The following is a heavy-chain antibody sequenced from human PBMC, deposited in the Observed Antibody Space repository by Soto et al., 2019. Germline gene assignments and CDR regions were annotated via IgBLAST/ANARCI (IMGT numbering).Heavy chain of an antibody. CDR1: SGYVFSSNW. Sequence: SETLSLICAVSSGYVFSSNWCSWVRLPPGKGLEWIGETRHSGGANYNPSLKSRVTITVDRSRNHIFLELSSVTAADTAVYYCASHLVMAGTRGFDHWGLGTLVTVSS. V-gene: IGHV4-4*02. CDR2: TRHSGGA. J-gene: IGHJ4*02. D-gene: IGHD6-19*01. CDR3: ASHLVMAGTRGFDH.